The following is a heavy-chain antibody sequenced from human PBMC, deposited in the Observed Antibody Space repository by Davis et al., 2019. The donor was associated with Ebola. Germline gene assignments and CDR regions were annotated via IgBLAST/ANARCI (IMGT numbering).Heavy chain of an antibody. V-gene: IGHV4-39*01. CDR2: IYYSGST. CDR1: GDSISSSSYY. D-gene: IGHD3-3*01. J-gene: IGHJ4*02. CDR3: ARQRFLEWCHFDY. Sequence: MPSETLSLTCTVSGDSISSSSYYWGWIRQPPGKGLEWIGSIYYSGSTYYNPSLKSRVTISVDTSKNQFSLKLSSVTAADTAVYYCARQRFLEWCHFDYWGQGTLVTVSS.